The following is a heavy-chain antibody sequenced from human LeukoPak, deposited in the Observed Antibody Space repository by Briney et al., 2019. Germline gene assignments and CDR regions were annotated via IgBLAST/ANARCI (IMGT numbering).Heavy chain of an antibody. CDR1: GFTFSTYG. CDR3: ARDLSPVVRALPMGY. D-gene: IGHD3-10*01. J-gene: IGHJ4*02. CDR2: ITYDGYYK. V-gene: IGHV3-30*03. Sequence: GRSLRLSCAASGFTFSTYGMHWVRQAPGKGLEWVALITYDGYYKYYSDSVKGRFTISSDTSKNTLSQQMNSLRAEDTAVYYCARDLSPVVRALPMGYWGQGTLVTV.